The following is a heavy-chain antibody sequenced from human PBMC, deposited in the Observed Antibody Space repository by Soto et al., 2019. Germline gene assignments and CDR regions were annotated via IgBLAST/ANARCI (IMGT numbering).Heavy chain of an antibody. V-gene: IGHV4-59*08. J-gene: IGHJ6*03. D-gene: IGHD4-17*01. Sequence: PSETLSLICTVSGGSISSYYWSWIRQPPGKGLEWIGYIYYSGSTNYNPSLKSRVTISVDTSKNQFSLKLSSVTAADTAVYYCARGPTVTTQGYYYYYMDVWGKGTTVTVSS. CDR2: IYYSGST. CDR3: ARGPTVTTQGYYYYYMDV. CDR1: GGSISSYY.